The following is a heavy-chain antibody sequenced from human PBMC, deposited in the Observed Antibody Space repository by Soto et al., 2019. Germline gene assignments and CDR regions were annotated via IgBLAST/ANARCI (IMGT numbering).Heavy chain of an antibody. CDR2: INAGNGNT. Sequence: GASVKVSCKASGYTFTSYAMHWVRQAPGQRLEWMGWINAGNGNTKYSQKFQGRVTITRDTSASTAYMELSSLRSEDTAVYYCARDPRYYYGSGSHTYYYYYGMDVWGQGTTVTVSS. V-gene: IGHV1-3*01. CDR1: GYTFTSYA. CDR3: ARDPRYYYGSGSHTYYYYYGMDV. D-gene: IGHD3-10*01. J-gene: IGHJ6*02.